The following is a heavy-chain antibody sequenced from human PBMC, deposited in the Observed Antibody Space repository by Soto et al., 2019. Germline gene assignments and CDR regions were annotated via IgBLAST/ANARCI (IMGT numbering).Heavy chain of an antibody. V-gene: IGHV3-64*04. D-gene: IGHD6-13*01. CDR1: GFTFSSYA. CDR3: ARVGGSSWYQTYYYYYGMDV. Sequence: GGSLRLSCAASGFTFSSYAMHWVRQAPGKGLEYVSAISSNGGSTYYADSVKGRFTISRDNSKNTLYLQMNSLRAEDTAVYYCARVGGSSWYQTYYYYYGMDVWGQGTTVTVSS. CDR2: ISSNGGST. J-gene: IGHJ6*02.